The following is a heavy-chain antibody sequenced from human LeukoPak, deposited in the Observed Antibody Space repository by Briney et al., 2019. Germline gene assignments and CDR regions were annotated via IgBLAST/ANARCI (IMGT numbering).Heavy chain of an antibody. CDR2: INHSGST. CDR3: ARGMYYYDSSGYYHHDAFDI. V-gene: IGHV4-34*01. CDR1: DGSFSGYY. D-gene: IGHD3-22*01. Sequence: PSETLSLTCAVYDGSFSGYYWSWIRQPPGKGLEWIGEINHSGSTNYNPSLKSRVTMSVDTSKNQFSLKLSSVTAADTAVYYCARGMYYYDSSGYYHHDAFDIWGQGTMVTVSS. J-gene: IGHJ3*02.